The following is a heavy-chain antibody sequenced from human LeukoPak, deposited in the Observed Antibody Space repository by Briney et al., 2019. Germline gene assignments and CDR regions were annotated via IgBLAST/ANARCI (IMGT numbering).Heavy chain of an antibody. CDR3: ARDPPIVPAATKKAVAAQGNDY. Sequence: PSETLSLTCTVSGGSVSSGSYYWSWIRQPPGKGLEWIGYIYYSGSTNYNPSLKSRVTISVDTSKNQFSLKLSSVTAADTAVYYCARDPPIVPAATKKAVAAQGNDYWGQGTLVTVSS. D-gene: IGHD2-2*01. J-gene: IGHJ4*02. CDR2: IYYSGST. CDR1: GGSVSSGSYY. V-gene: IGHV4-61*01.